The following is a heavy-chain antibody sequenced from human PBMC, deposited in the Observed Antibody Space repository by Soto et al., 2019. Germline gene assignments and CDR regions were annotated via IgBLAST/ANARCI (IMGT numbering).Heavy chain of an antibody. CDR2: TCHSGNT. CDR3: ARGGDVVVPAARSEDY. V-gene: IGHV4-39*07. Sequence: PSETLSLTCTVSGASLTKNNLYWAWIRQPPGKGLEWIGNTCHSGNTYYNPSLKRRLTVSVDTSKNQFSLKLSSVTAADTAVYYCARGGDVVVPAARSEDYWSQGTLVTVSS. CDR1: GASLTKNNLY. J-gene: IGHJ4*02. D-gene: IGHD2-2*01.